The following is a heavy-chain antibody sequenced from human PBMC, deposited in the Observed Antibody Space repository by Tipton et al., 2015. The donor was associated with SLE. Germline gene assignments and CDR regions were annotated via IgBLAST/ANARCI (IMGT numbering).Heavy chain of an antibody. CDR2: IGWNSGSI. V-gene: IGHV3-9*01. Sequence: SLRLSCAASGFTFDDYAMHWVRQAPGKGLEWVSGIGWNSGSIDYADSVKGRFTISRDDAKNSLYLQMNSLRAEDTALYFCAKGRGSLIYYFVMDVWGQGPTVTVSS. CDR1: GFTFDDYA. J-gene: IGHJ6*02. CDR3: AKGRGSLIYYFVMDV. D-gene: IGHD3-10*01.